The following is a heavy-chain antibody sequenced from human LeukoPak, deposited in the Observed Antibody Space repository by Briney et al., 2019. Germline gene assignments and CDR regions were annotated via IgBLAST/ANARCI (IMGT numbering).Heavy chain of an antibody. V-gene: IGHV3-23*01. CDR3: AKIRAPAYDF. CDR2: FSGSGGST. J-gene: IGHJ3*01. CDR1: GFTFSSYA. Sequence: GGSLRLSCAASGFTFSSYAMSWVRQAPGKGLECISGFSGSGGSTYYADSVKGRFTISRDNSKNTLYLQMSSLRAEDTAVYYCAKIRAPAYDFWGQGTMVTVSS. D-gene: IGHD3-3*02.